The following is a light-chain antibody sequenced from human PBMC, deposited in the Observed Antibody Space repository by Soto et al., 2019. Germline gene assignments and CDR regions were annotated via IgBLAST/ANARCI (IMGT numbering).Light chain of an antibody. Sequence: QAVVTQPPSVSAAPGQRVTISCSGSSSNIASNYVSWFQQFPGTAPKLLIYDNNKRPSGIPDRFSGSKSGTSATLDITGLQTGDEADYYCGTWDNSLSGEVFGGGTKVTVL. CDR2: DNN. V-gene: IGLV1-51*01. CDR1: SSNIASNY. J-gene: IGLJ2*01. CDR3: GTWDNSLSGEV.